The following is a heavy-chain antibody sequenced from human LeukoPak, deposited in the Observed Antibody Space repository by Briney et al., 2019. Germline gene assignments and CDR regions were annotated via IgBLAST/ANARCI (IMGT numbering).Heavy chain of an antibody. V-gene: IGHV3-21*01. CDR1: GFTFSSYS. Sequence: GGSLRLSCAASGFTFSSYSMNWVRQAPGKGLEWVSSISSSSSYIYYADSVKGRFTISRDNAKNSLYLQMNSLRAEDTAVYYCARDAIGRDGYNFDYWGQGTLVTVSS. CDR3: ARDAIGRDGYNFDY. J-gene: IGHJ4*02. CDR2: ISSSSSYI. D-gene: IGHD5-24*01.